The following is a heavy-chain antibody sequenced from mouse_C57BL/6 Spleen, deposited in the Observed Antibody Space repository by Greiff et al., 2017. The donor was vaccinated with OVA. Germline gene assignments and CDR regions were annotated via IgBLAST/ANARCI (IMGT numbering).Heavy chain of an antibody. Sequence: EVQRVESEGGLVQPGSSMKLSCTASGFTFSDYYMAWVRQVPEKGLEWVANINYDGSSTYYLDSLKSRFIISRDNAKNILYLQMSSLKSEDTATYYCARGDSSGYGGAMDYWGQGTSVTVSS. CDR2: INYDGSST. J-gene: IGHJ4*01. V-gene: IGHV5-16*01. D-gene: IGHD3-2*02. CDR1: GFTFSDYY. CDR3: ARGDSSGYGGAMDY.